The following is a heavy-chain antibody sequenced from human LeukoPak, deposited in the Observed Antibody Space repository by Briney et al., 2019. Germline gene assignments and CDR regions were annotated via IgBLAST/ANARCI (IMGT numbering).Heavy chain of an antibody. CDR1: GYTFTGYY. CDR2: INPNSGGT. CDR3: ARDLSHCSGGSCYSAHFDY. Sequence: GASVKVSCKASGYTFTGYYMHWVRQAPGQGLEWMGWINPNSGGTNYAQKFQGRVTMTRDTSISTAYMELSRLRSDDTAVYYCARDLSHCSGGSCYSAHFDYWGLGTLVTVSS. D-gene: IGHD2-15*01. J-gene: IGHJ4*02. V-gene: IGHV1-2*02.